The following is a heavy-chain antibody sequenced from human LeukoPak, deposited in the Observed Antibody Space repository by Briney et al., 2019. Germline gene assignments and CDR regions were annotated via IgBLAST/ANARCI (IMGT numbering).Heavy chain of an antibody. CDR2: ISAYNGNT. J-gene: IGHJ6*03. V-gene: IGHV1-18*01. CDR3: ARDRSSGGISYYYYMDV. D-gene: IGHD1-14*01. CDR1: GYTFTSYG. Sequence: ASVKVSCKASGYTFTSYGISWVRQAPGQGLEWMGWISAYNGNTNYAQKLQGRVTMTTDTSTSTAYMELRSLRSDDTAVYYCARDRSSGGISYYYYMDVWGKGTTVTVSS.